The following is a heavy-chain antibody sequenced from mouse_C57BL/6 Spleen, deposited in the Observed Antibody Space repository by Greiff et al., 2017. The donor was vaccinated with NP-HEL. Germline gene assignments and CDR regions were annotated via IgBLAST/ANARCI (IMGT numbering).Heavy chain of an antibody. CDR3: ARSPYDSPYAMDY. J-gene: IGHJ4*01. Sequence: VKLVESGPGLVAPSQSLSITCTVSGFSLTSYAISWVRQPPGKGLEWLGVIWTGGGTNYNSALKSRLSISKDNSKSQVFLKMNSLQTDDTARYYCARSPYDSPYAMDYWGQGTSVTVSS. D-gene: IGHD2-4*01. CDR1: GFSLTSYA. V-gene: IGHV2-9-1*01. CDR2: IWTGGGT.